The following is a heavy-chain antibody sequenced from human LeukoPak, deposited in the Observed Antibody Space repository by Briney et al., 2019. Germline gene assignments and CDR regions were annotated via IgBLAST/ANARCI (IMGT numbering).Heavy chain of an antibody. CDR2: IYSGGST. CDR3: ARVSNYYDSSGYRGWYFDC. D-gene: IGHD3-22*01. V-gene: IGHV3-66*01. Sequence: GGSLRVSCAASGFTVSSNYMSWVRQAPGKGLEWVSVIYSGGSTYYADSVKGRFTISRDNSKNTLYLQMNSLRAEDTAVYYCARVSNYYDSSGYRGWYFDCWGQGTLVTVSS. CDR1: GFTVSSNY. J-gene: IGHJ4*02.